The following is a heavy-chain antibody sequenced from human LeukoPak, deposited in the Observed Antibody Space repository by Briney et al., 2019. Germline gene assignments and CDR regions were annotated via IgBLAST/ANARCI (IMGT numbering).Heavy chain of an antibody. J-gene: IGHJ4*02. CDR3: STAKFDY. CDR1: GFTLSVYS. V-gene: IGHV3-69-1*01. Sequence: GGSLRLSCAASGFTLSVYSMNWVRQAPGKGLEWVSHSSIGGTIYYADSVKGRFTMSRDNAKNSVYLQMNNLRVEDTAVYYCSTAKFDYWGQGTLVTVSS. CDR2: SSIGGTI.